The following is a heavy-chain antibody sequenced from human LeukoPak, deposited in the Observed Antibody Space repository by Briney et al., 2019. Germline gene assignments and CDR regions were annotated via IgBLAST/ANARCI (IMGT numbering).Heavy chain of an antibody. D-gene: IGHD3-22*01. CDR2: ISGSGGST. J-gene: IGHJ4*02. CDR3: AHRPGGSGSYYFDY. V-gene: IGHV3-23*01. CDR1: GFTFSSYA. Sequence: SGGSLRLSCAASGFTFSSYAMSWVRQAPGKGLEWVSAISGSGGSTYYADSVKGRFTISRDNSKNTLYLQMNSLRAEDTAVYYCAHRPGGSGSYYFDYWGQGTLVTVSS.